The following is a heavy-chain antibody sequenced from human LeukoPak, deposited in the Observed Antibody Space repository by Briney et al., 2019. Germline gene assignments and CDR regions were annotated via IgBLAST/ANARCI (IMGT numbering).Heavy chain of an antibody. V-gene: IGHV4-59*01. CDR3: ARAGTGYYSFLFDY. CDR2: IYYSGST. J-gene: IGHJ4*02. D-gene: IGHD3/OR15-3a*01. Sequence: PSETLSLTCTVSGGSISSYYWSWIRQPPGKGLEWIWYIYYSGSTNYNPSLKSRVTISVDTSKNQFSLKLSSVTAADTALYYCARAGTGYYSFLFDYWGQGTLVTVSS. CDR1: GGSISSYY.